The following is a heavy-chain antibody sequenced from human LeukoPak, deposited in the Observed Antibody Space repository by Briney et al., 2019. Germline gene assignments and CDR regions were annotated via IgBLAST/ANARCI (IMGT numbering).Heavy chain of an antibody. CDR3: ARPYSSSWSNFDY. CDR1: GGSISSSSYY. J-gene: IGHJ4*02. CDR2: IYYSRST. D-gene: IGHD6-13*01. Sequence: SETLSLTCTVSGGSISSSSYYWGWIRQPPGKGLEWIGSIYYSRSTYYNPSLKSRVTISVDTSKNQFSLKLSSVTAADTAVYYCARPYSSSWSNFDYWGQGTLVTVSS. V-gene: IGHV4-39*01.